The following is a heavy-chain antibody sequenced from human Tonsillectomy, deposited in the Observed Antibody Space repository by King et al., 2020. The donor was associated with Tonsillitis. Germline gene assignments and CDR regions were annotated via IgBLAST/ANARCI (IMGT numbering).Heavy chain of an antibody. D-gene: IGHD5-24*01. CDR2: IYPGDSDT. Sequence: VQLVESGAEVKKPGESLKISCKGSGYSFTNYWIGWVRQMPGKGLEWMGIIYPGDSDTRYSPSFQGQVTPSADKSISTAYLQCSSLKASDTAMYYCARHQAVATIHHWYFDLWGRGTLVTVSS. CDR3: ARHQAVATIHHWYFDL. J-gene: IGHJ2*01. V-gene: IGHV5-51*01. CDR1: GYSFTNYW.